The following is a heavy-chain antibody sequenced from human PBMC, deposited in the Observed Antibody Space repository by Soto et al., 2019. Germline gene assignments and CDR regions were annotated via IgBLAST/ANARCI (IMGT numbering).Heavy chain of an antibody. D-gene: IGHD3-22*01. V-gene: IGHV1-69*13. Sequence: SVKVSCKASGGTFSSYAISWVRQAPGQGLEWMGGIIPIFGTANYAQKFQGRVTITADESTSTAYMELSSLRSEDTAVYYCAMSLTYYYDSSGYGFDYWGQGTLVTVSS. J-gene: IGHJ4*02. CDR1: GGTFSSYA. CDR2: IIPIFGTA. CDR3: AMSLTYYYDSSGYGFDY.